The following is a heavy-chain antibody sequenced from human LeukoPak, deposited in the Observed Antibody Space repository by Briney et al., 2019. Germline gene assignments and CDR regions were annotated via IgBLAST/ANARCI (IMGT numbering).Heavy chain of an antibody. CDR3: ARDFGFGGNDAFDI. Sequence: PSETLSLTCTVSGDSISSYYWSWIRQPPGKGLEWIGNIYYSGSTNSNPSLKSRVTISVDTSKNQFSLKLSSVTAADTAVYYCARDFGFGGNDAFDIWGQGTMVTVSS. CDR2: IYYSGST. D-gene: IGHD3-10*01. J-gene: IGHJ3*02. V-gene: IGHV4-59*01. CDR1: GDSISSYY.